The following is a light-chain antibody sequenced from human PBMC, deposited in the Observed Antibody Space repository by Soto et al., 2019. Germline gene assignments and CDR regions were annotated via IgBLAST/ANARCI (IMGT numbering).Light chain of an antibody. V-gene: IGKV1-12*01. CDR3: LQAGSFART. Sequence: IQMTQSPSSVSASVGDRVTVTCRARQDISGRLAWFQQKPGKAPKFLISHASRLQNGVPSRFRGSEAGTDFTLSINGLQPEDFATYYGLQAGSFARTFGQGTKVEFK. CDR2: HAS. J-gene: IGKJ1*01. CDR1: QDISGR.